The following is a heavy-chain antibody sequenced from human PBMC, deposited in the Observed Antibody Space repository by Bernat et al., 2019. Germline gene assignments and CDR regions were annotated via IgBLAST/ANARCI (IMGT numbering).Heavy chain of an antibody. CDR2: IYHSGST. CDR1: GYSISSGYY. V-gene: IGHV4-38-2*01. Sequence: QVQLQESGPGLVKPSETLSLTCAVSGYSISSGYYWGWIRQPPGKGLEWIGSIYHSGSTYYNPSLKSRVTISVDTSKNRFSLKLSSVTAADTAVYYCARGGDYLWGPTNWFDPWGQGTLVTVSS. J-gene: IGHJ5*02. CDR3: ARGGDYLWGPTNWFDP. D-gene: IGHD4-17*01.